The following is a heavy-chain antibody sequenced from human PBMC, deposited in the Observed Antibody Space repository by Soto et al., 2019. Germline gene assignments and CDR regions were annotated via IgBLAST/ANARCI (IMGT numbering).Heavy chain of an antibody. J-gene: IGHJ4*02. V-gene: IGHV4-38-2*01. CDR2: IYHSGST. D-gene: IGHD6-13*01. Sequence: PSETLSLTCAVSGYSISSGYYWGWIRQPPGKGLEWIGSIYHSGSTYYNPSLKGRVTISVDTSKNQFSLRLSSVTAADTAVYYCARAVPGIAAAGGIEYWGQGTLVTVSS. CDR3: ARAVPGIAAAGGIEY. CDR1: GYSISSGYY.